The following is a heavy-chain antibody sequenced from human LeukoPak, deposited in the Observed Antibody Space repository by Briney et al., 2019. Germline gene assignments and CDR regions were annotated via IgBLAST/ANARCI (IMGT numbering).Heavy chain of an antibody. CDR2: IYSGGST. V-gene: IGHV3-66*02. J-gene: IGHJ4*02. Sequence: GGSLRLSCAASGFTVSSNYMSWVRQAPGKGLEWVSVIYSGGSTYYADSVKGRFTISRDNSKNTLYLQMNSLSAEDTAVYYCAREPSFGVVIMGGQGTLVTVSS. D-gene: IGHD3-3*01. CDR1: GFTVSSNY. CDR3: AREPSFGVVIM.